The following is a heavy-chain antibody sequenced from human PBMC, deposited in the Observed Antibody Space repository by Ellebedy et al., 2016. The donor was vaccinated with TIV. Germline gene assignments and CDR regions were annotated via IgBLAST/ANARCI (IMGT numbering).Heavy chain of an antibody. Sequence: MPSETLSLTCAAYGGSLSGYYWSRIRQPPGKGLEWSGEINHSGSTNYNPSLKSRITISVDTSKNQFSLKLSSVTAAETAGYYCARCWGSYRPLDNWGQGTLVTVSS. D-gene: IGHD3-16*02. J-gene: IGHJ4*02. CDR3: ARCWGSYRPLDN. CDR1: GGSLSGYY. CDR2: INHSGST. V-gene: IGHV4-34*01.